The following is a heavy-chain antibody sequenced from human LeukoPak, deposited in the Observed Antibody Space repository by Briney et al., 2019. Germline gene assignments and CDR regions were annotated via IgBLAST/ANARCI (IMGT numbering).Heavy chain of an antibody. Sequence: PGRSLRLSCAASGFTFSSYGMHWVRQAPGKGLEWVAVISYDGSNKYYADSVKGRFTISRDNSKNTLYLQMNSLRAEDTAVYYCAPLGSSGYHFDYWGQGTLVTVSS. V-gene: IGHV3-30*03. J-gene: IGHJ4*02. CDR2: ISYDGSNK. CDR1: GFTFSSYG. CDR3: APLGSSGYHFDY. D-gene: IGHD3-22*01.